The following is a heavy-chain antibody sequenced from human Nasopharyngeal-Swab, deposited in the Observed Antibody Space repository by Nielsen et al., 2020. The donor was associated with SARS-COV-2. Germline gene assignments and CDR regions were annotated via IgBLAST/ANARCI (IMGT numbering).Heavy chain of an antibody. V-gene: IGHV3-74*01. CDR1: GFTFSRYW. D-gene: IGHD6-19*01. CDR2: INSDGSST. J-gene: IGHJ3*02. Sequence: GGSLRLSCAASGFTFSRYWMHWVRQAPGKGLVWVSRINSDGSSTRDADSVKGRFTISRDNAKNTLYLQMNSLRAEDTAVYYCARPGSSGSYDAFDIWGQGTMVTVSS. CDR3: ARPGSSGSYDAFDI.